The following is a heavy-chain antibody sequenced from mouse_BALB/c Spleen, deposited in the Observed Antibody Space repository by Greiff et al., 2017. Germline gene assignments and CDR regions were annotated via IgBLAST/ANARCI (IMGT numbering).Heavy chain of an antibody. CDR3: ARGYYYGSRSFAY. V-gene: IGHV5-4*02. J-gene: IGHJ3*01. D-gene: IGHD1-1*01. Sequence: EVQLVESGGGLVKPGGSLKLSCAASGFTFSDYYMYWVRQTPEKRLEWVATISDGGSYTYYPDSVKGRFTISRDNAKNNLYLQMSSLKSEDTAMYYCARGYYYGSRSFAYWGQGTLVTVSA. CDR2: ISDGGSYT. CDR1: GFTFSDYY.